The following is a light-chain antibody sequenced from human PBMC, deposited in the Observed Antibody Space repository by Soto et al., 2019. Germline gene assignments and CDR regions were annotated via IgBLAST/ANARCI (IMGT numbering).Light chain of an antibody. CDR2: GAS. J-gene: IGKJ1*01. V-gene: IGKV3-11*01. CDR1: QSISSF. Sequence: IVSTQSPSTLSWSHGERATLSCSASQSISSFLAWYQQKPGQAPRLLIYGASNRATGIPARFSGSGSGTDFTLTISSLEPEDFAVYYCQQCYNWPQWTFGQGTKVDI. CDR3: QQCYNWPQWT.